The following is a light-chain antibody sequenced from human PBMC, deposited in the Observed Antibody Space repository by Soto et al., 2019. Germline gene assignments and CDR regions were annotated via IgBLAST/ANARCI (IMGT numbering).Light chain of an antibody. CDR1: SGSIASNY. J-gene: IGLJ2*01. V-gene: IGLV6-57*04. Sequence: NFMLTQPHSVSESPGKTVTISCTRSSGSIASNYVQWYQQRPGSAPTTVIYEDNQRPSGVPDRFSGSIDSSSTSASLTISGLKTEDEADYYCQSDDSSSCVFGGGTKLTVL. CDR3: QSDDSSSCV. CDR2: EDN.